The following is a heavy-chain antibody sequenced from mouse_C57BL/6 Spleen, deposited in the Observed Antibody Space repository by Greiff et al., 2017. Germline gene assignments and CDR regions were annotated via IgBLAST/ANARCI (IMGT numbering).Heavy chain of an antibody. CDR2: FYPGSGSI. D-gene: IGHD1-1*01. CDR3: ARHEEGTTVVEDYAMDY. J-gene: IGHJ4*01. CDR1: GYTFTEYT. V-gene: IGHV1-62-2*01. Sequence: QVQLKESGAELVKPGASVKLSCKASGYTFTEYTIHWVKQRSGQGLEWIGWFYPGSGSIKYNEKFKDKATLTADKSSSTVYMELSRLTSEDSAVYFCARHEEGTTVVEDYAMDYWGQGTSVTVSS.